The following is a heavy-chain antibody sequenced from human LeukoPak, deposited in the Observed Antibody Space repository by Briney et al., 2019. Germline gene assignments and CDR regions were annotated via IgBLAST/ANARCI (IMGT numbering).Heavy chain of an antibody. CDR2: IKQDGSET. CDR3: AQLRTNDY. J-gene: IGHJ4*02. CDR1: GFTFSSYW. V-gene: IGHV3-7*01. D-gene: IGHD4-23*01. Sequence: GGSLRLSYAASGFTFSSYWMSWVRQAPGKGLEWVANIKQDGSETNYVDSVKGRFTISRDNAKNSLFLQMNSLRAEDTAVYYCAQLRTNDYWGQGTLVTVSS.